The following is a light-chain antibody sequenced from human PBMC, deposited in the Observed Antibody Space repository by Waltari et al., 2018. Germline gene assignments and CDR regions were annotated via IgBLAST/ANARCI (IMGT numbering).Light chain of an antibody. CDR1: LIIDDS. CDR2: GAS. Sequence: EIVMTQSPATLSVSRGGSATPPCRASLIIDDSVAWYQQKPGQPPRLLIHGASTRDTGIPVRFRGSGSGTDFTLTITGLQSEDFAVYFCQQYNQWPLTFGRGTKVEIK. J-gene: IGKJ4*01. CDR3: QQYNQWPLT. V-gene: IGKV3-15*01.